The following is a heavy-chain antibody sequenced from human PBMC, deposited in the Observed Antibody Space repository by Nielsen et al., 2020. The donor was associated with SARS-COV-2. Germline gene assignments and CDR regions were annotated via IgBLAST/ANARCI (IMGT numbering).Heavy chain of an antibody. J-gene: IGHJ5*02. CDR2: IRSKAYGGTT. D-gene: IGHD1-1*01. CDR3: TRDGTAIERGPNWFDP. Sequence: GGSLRLSCTASGFTFGDYAMSWVRQAPGKGLEWVGFIRSKAYGGTTEYAASVKGRFTISRDDSKSIAYLQMNSLKTEDTAVYYCTRDGTAIERGPNWFDPWGQGTLVTVSS. CDR1: GFTFGDYA. V-gene: IGHV3-49*04.